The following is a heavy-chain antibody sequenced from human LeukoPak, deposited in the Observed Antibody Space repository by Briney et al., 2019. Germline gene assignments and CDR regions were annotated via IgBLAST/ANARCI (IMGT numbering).Heavy chain of an antibody. CDR3: ARGSPHYYDSSGYYSN. CDR1: GGSISSSSYY. V-gene: IGHV4-39*07. Sequence: SETLSLTCTVSGGSISSSSYYWGWVRQPPGKGLEWIGSIYYSGSTYYNPSLKSRVTISADTSKNQFSLKLSSVTAADTAVYYCARGSPHYYDSSGYYSNWGQGTLVTVSS. J-gene: IGHJ4*02. CDR2: IYYSGST. D-gene: IGHD3-22*01.